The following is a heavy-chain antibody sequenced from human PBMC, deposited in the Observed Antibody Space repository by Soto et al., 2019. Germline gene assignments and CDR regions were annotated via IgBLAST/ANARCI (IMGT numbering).Heavy chain of an antibody. V-gene: IGHV4-59*01. CDR1: GGSISSYY. CDR3: ASNHDILTGYSSPHFDY. D-gene: IGHD3-9*01. Sequence: QVQLQESGPGLVKPSETLSLTCTVSGGSISSYYWSWIRQPPGKGLEWIGYIYYSGSTNYNPSLKRRVTLSVDTSKNPVSLTLSSVTAADTAVYYCASNHDILTGYSSPHFDYWGQGTLVTVSS. J-gene: IGHJ4*02. CDR2: IYYSGST.